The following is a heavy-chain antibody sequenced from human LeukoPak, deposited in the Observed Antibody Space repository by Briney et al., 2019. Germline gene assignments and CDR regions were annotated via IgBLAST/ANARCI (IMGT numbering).Heavy chain of an antibody. D-gene: IGHD6-19*01. J-gene: IGHJ3*02. CDR1: GYIFTGYY. CDR3: ARGRAGSGWLAVDAFDI. CDR2: INPNSGDT. V-gene: IGHV1-2*02. Sequence: ASVKVSCKASGYIFTGYYMHWVRQAPGQGLEWMGWINPNSGDTNYAQKFQGRVTMTRDTSISTAYMELSRLRSDDTAVYYCARGRAGSGWLAVDAFDIWGQGTMVTVSS.